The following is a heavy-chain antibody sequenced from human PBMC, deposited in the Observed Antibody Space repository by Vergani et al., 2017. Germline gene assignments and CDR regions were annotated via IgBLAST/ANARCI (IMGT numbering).Heavy chain of an antibody. CDR1: GDSIISRSYY. D-gene: IGHD3-16*01. Sequence: QMQLQESGPGLVKASETLSLTCTVSGDSIISRSYYWGWIRQPPGKGLEWIGSIYNSGNGDSSSSLKSRVTISADTSKNQFSLRLTSVTAADTAVYYYASGKYYSDSTSQFRGRYFDVWGRGTLVTVPS. CDR2: IYNSGNG. J-gene: IGHJ2*01. CDR3: ASGKYYSDSTSQFRGRYFDV. V-gene: IGHV4-39*01.